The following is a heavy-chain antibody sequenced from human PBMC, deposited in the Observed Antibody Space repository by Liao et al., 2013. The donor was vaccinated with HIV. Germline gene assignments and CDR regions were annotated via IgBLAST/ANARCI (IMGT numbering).Heavy chain of an antibody. CDR3: AYGFFT. CDR1: GGSFSGNF. D-gene: IGHD3-3*01. V-gene: IGHV4-34*02. CDR2: ISDSGST. J-gene: IGHJ5*02. Sequence: QVQLQQWGAGLLKPSETLSLTCDVHGGSFSGNFWNWIRQPPGKGLEWIGEISDSGSTKYNPSLKSRITLSIDTSKRQFSLRLTSVSAADTGVYYCAYGFFTWSQGLLVTVS.